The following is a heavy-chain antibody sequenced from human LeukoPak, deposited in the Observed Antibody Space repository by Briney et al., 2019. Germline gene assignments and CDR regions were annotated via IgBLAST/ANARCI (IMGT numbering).Heavy chain of an antibody. Sequence: GASVKVSCKASGYTFTGYYMHWVRQAPGQGLEWMGWINPNSGGTNYAQKFQGRVTMTRDTSISTAYMELSRLRSDDTAVYYCARGGGYDFWSGYYTDLYYFDYWGQGTLVTVSS. D-gene: IGHD3-3*01. CDR2: INPNSGGT. J-gene: IGHJ4*02. CDR1: GYTFTGYY. V-gene: IGHV1-2*02. CDR3: ARGGGYDFWSGYYTDLYYFDY.